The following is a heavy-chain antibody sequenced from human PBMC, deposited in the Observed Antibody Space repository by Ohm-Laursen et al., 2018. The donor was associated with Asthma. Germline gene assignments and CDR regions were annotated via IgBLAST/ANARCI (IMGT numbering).Heavy chain of an antibody. Sequence: TLSLTCTVSGGSISSYYWSWIRPPPGKGLEWIGYIYYSGSTNYNPSLKSRVTISVDTSKNQFSLKLSSVTAADTAVYYCARYCGGDCYSGWIFDYWGQGTLVTVSS. V-gene: IGHV4-59*01. D-gene: IGHD2-21*02. J-gene: IGHJ4*02. CDR3: ARYCGGDCYSGWIFDY. CDR1: GGSISSYY. CDR2: IYYSGST.